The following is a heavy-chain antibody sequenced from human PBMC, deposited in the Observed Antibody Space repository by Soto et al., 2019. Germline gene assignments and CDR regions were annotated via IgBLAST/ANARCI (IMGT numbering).Heavy chain of an antibody. CDR1: GFTFSSYA. V-gene: IGHV3-23*01. CDR2: ISGSGGTT. CDR3: AKNGPAAAMYNWFDP. D-gene: IGHD6-13*01. J-gene: IGHJ5*02. Sequence: EVQLLESGGGLVQPGGSLRLSCTGSGFTFSSYAMNWVRQAPGKGLECVSTISGSGGTTYYADSVKGRFTISRDNSKNTLYLQMSSLRAEDTAVYYFAKNGPAAAMYNWFDPWGQGTLVTVSS.